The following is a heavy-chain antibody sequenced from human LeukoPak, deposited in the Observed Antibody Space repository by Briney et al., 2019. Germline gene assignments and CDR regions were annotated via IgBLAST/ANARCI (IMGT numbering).Heavy chain of an antibody. D-gene: IGHD2-21*01. J-gene: IGHJ5*02. CDR2: ISSSGSTI. CDR3: ARIREFHWFDP. V-gene: IGHV3-11*01. CDR1: GFTFSDYY. Sequence: GGSLRLSCAASGFTFSDYYMSWIRQAPGKGLEWVSYISSSGSTIYYADSVKGRFTISRDKAKNSLYLQMNSLRAEDTAVYYCARIREFHWFDPWGQGTLVTVSS.